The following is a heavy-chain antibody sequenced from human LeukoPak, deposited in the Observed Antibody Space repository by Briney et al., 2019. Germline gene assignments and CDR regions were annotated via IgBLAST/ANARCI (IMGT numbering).Heavy chain of an antibody. J-gene: IGHJ4*02. Sequence: GGSLRLSCAASGFTFSSYAMHWVRQAPGKGLEWVAVISYDGSNKYYADSVKGRFTISRDNSKNTLYLQMNSLGAEDTAVYYCARVGYSSSWYREVYFDYWGQGTLVTVSS. V-gene: IGHV3-30-3*01. CDR2: ISYDGSNK. CDR1: GFTFSSYA. CDR3: ARVGYSSSWYREVYFDY. D-gene: IGHD6-13*01.